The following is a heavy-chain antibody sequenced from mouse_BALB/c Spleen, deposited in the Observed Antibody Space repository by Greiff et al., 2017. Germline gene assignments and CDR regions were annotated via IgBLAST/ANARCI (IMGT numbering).Heavy chain of an antibody. Sequence: EVMLVESGGGLVKPGGSLKLSCAASGFTFSSYAMSWVRQTPEKRLEWVATISSGGSYTYYPDSVKGRFTISRDNAKNTLYLQMSSLRSEDTAMYYCASLTGKAMDYWGQGTSVTVSS. J-gene: IGHJ4*01. D-gene: IGHD4-1*01. CDR1: GFTFSSYA. V-gene: IGHV5-9-1*01. CDR3: ASLTGKAMDY. CDR2: ISSGGSYT.